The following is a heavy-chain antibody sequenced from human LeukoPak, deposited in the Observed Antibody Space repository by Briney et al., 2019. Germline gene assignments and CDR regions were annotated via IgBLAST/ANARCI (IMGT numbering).Heavy chain of an antibody. V-gene: IGHV3-23*01. J-gene: IGHJ4*02. D-gene: IGHD4-17*01. CDR1: RFSLGNFV. Sequence: GGSLRLSCAPSRFSLGNFVMSWVRQAPGKGPEWVATIGKNQYYADSVKGRFTISKDNSKNMMYLQMDSLGVDDTAIYYCAKGSNGDYDNLGQGTLVTVSS. CDR2: IGKNQ. CDR3: AKGSNGDYDN.